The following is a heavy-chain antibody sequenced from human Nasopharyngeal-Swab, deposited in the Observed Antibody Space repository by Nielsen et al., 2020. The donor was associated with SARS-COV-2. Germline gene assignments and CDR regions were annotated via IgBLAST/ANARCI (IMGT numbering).Heavy chain of an antibody. CDR3: ARGVGRYYSYYYYYMDV. Sequence: GESLKISCAASGFTFSSYDMHWVRQATGKGLEWVSAIGTAGDTYYPGSVKGRFTISRENAKNSLYLLMNSLRAGDTAVYYCARGVGRYYSYYYYYMDVWGKGTTVTVSS. CDR2: IGTAGDT. V-gene: IGHV3-13*01. D-gene: IGHD1-26*01. J-gene: IGHJ6*03. CDR1: GFTFSSYD.